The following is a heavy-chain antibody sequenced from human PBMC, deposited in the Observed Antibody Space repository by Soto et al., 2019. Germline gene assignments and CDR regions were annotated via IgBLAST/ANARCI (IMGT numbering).Heavy chain of an antibody. CDR1: GYSFTNFW. D-gene: IGHD6-19*01. Sequence: EVQLVQSGAVVKKPGESLKISCKVSGYSFTNFWIGWVRQMPGQGLEWMGIIFPGYSETRYSPSFEGQVTISVDKSIATAYLQWSSMKAWDSAMYYCARSYSSAWFGAEFDYWGQGTLVTVSS. CDR3: ARSYSSAWFGAEFDY. V-gene: IGHV5-51*01. CDR2: IFPGYSET. J-gene: IGHJ4*02.